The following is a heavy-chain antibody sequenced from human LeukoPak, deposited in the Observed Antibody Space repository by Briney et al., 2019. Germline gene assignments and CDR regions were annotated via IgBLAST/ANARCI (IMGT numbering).Heavy chain of an antibody. CDR1: NYSISISYC. CDR3: ARRNGGYSYGSHFDY. V-gene: IGHV4-38-2*02. Sequence: SETLSLTCTVSNYSISISYCWGWIRQPPGKGLEWIGTVCHSGSTYYIPSLKSRVTISVDTSKNQFSLNPTSVTAADTAVYYCARRNGGYSYGSHFDYWGQGTLVTVSS. CDR2: VCHSGST. D-gene: IGHD5-18*01. J-gene: IGHJ4*02.